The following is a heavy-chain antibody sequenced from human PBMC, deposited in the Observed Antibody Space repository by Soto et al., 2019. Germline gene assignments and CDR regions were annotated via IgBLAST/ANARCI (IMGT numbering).Heavy chain of an antibody. CDR1: GFTFRSFG. Sequence: QVQLVESGGGVIQPGTSLSLSCGSSGFTFRSFGMYWVRQAPGKGLEWVAVVSYDGNHKYYADSVKGRSTVSRDNAKNMLYLQMTRLRGAATAVYYCAKDLGQQLVLNYGIDVWGQGTTVTVSS. CDR3: AKDLGQQLVLNYGIDV. D-gene: IGHD6-13*01. CDR2: VSYDGNHK. J-gene: IGHJ6*02. V-gene: IGHV3-30*18.